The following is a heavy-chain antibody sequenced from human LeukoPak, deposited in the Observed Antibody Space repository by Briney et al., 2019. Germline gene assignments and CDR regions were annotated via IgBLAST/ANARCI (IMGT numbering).Heavy chain of an antibody. CDR2: IYQSGST. V-gene: IGHV4-4*02. J-gene: IGHJ4*02. CDR3: ARDAPHPHLLHERITMIVVPDY. Sequence: SGTLSLTCAVSGGSISSRNWWSWVRQPPGKGLEWIGEIYQSGSTNYNPSLKSRVTILVDKSKNQFSLKLSSVTAADTAVYYCARDAPHPHLLHERITMIVVPDYWGQGTLVTVPS. CDR1: GGSISSRNW. D-gene: IGHD3-22*01.